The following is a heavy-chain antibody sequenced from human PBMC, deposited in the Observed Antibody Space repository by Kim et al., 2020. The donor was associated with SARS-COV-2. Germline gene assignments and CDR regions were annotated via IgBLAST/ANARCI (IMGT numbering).Heavy chain of an antibody. CDR1: GGSISSYY. V-gene: IGHV4-59*13. D-gene: IGHD5-12*01. Sequence: SETLSLTCTVSGGSISSYYWSWIRQPPGKGLEWIGYIYYSGSTNYNPSLKSRVTISVDTSKNQFSLKLSSVTAADTAVYYCARVGGVDGSHYYYGMDVWGQGTTVTVSS. CDR2: IYYSGST. CDR3: ARVGGVDGSHYYYGMDV. J-gene: IGHJ6*02.